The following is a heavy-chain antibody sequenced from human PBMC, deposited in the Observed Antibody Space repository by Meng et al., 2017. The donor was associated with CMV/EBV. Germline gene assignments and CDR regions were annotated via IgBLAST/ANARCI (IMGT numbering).Heavy chain of an antibody. D-gene: IGHD5/OR15-5a*01. Sequence: SGPTLVKSTQTLTLTFTFSGFSLSSTGVGVGWIRQPPGKALEWLTLLYWNNDERYSPSLKSRLSITKDTSKNQVVLTMTNMDPVDTGTYYCAHRDVSRAFDIWGQGTMVTVSS. V-gene: IGHV2-5*01. J-gene: IGHJ3*02. CDR3: AHRDVSRAFDI. CDR2: LYWNNDE. CDR1: GFSLSSTGVG.